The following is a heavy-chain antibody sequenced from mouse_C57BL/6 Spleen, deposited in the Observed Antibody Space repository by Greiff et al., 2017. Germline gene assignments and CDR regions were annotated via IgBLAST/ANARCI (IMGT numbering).Heavy chain of an antibody. D-gene: IGHD1-1*01. CDR3: ARGEYYYGSSPLDY. CDR1: GYTFTSYW. J-gene: IGHJ2*01. CDR2: IDPSDSYT. V-gene: IGHV1-69*01. Sequence: QVQLQQPGAELVMPGASVKLSCKASGYTFTSYWMHWVKQRPGQGLEWIGEIDPSDSYTNYNQKFKGKSTLTVDKSSSTAYMQLSSLTSEDSAVYYCARGEYYYGSSPLDYCGQGTTLTVSS.